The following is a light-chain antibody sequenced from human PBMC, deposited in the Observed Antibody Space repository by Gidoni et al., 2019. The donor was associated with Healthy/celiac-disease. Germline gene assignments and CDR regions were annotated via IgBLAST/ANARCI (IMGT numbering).Light chain of an antibody. CDR2: GAS. CDR3: QQYNNWPPWT. V-gene: IGKV3-15*01. CDR1: QSVSSN. J-gene: IGKJ1*01. Sequence: EIVMTQSPATLSVSPGERATLSCRASQSVSSNLAWYQQKPGQAPRLLIYGASTRATGIPARFSGSGSGTEFTLTISSLPSEDFAVYYCQQYNNWPPWTFXQXTKVEIK.